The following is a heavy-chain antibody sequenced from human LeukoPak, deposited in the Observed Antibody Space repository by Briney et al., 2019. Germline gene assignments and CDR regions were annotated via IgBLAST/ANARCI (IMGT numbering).Heavy chain of an antibody. CDR1: GFTFSSYA. J-gene: IGHJ4*02. D-gene: IGHD2-2*01. CDR3: AKDQGPAASMGDY. CDR2: IRYDGSNK. V-gene: IGHV3-30*02. Sequence: SGGSLRLSCAASGFTFSSYAMSWVRQAPGKGLEWVAFIRYDGSNKYYADSVKGRFTISRDNSKNTLYLQMNSLRAEDTAVYYCAKDQGPAASMGDYWGQGTLVTVSS.